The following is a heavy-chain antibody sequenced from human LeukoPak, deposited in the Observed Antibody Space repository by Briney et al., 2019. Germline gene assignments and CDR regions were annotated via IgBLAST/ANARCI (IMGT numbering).Heavy chain of an antibody. Sequence: PGGSLRLSCAASGFTFGNYAMSWFRQAPGKGLEWVSSIGSSGGSTYYIDSVKGRFTISRDNSKNTLSLQMNSLRAEDTAVYYCARPVGITNRVMEDYCGHGTLVTVSS. D-gene: IGHD2-8*01. CDR1: GFTFGNYA. CDR3: ARPVGITNRVMEDY. J-gene: IGHJ4*01. CDR2: IGSSGGST. V-gene: IGHV3-23*01.